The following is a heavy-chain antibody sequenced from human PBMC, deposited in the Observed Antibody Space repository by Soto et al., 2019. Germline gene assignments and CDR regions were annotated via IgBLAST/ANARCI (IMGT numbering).Heavy chain of an antibody. CDR1: GFTFGDYA. CDR3: TRYTYTSRYSYFGMDV. V-gene: IGHV3-49*03. J-gene: IGHJ6*02. D-gene: IGHD2-2*01. Sequence: PGGSLRLSCTASGFTFGDYAMSWFRQAPGKGLEWVGFIRSKAYGGTTEYAASVKGRFTILRDNSKSIAYLQLNSLQSDDTGVYDCTRYTYTSRYSYFGMDVWGHGTTVTVSS. CDR2: IRSKAYGGTT.